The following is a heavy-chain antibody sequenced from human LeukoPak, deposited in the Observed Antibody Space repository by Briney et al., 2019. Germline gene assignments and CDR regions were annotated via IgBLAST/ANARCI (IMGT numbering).Heavy chain of an antibody. J-gene: IGHJ6*03. V-gene: IGHV4-59*01. CDR3: ARVGSYDILTGRYYYMDL. CDR2: IYYSGST. D-gene: IGHD3-9*01. CDR1: GGSISSYY. Sequence: SETLSLTCTVSGGSISSYYWSWIRQPPGKGLEWIGYIYYSGSTNYNPSLKSRVTISVDTSKNQFSLKLSSVTAADTAVYYCARVGSYDILTGRYYYMDLWGKGTTVTLSS.